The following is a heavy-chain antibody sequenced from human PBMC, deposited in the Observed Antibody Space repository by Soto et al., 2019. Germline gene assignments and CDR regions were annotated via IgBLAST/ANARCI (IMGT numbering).Heavy chain of an antibody. CDR2: IIPILGIA. J-gene: IGHJ6*03. V-gene: IGHV1-69*02. CDR3: AGGYCSGGSCVYYYYMDV. Sequence: QVQLVQSGAEVKKPGSSVKVSCKASGGTFSSYTISWVRQAPGQGLEWMGRIIPILGIANYAQKFQGRDTITADKSTSTAYMELSSLRSEDTAVYYCAGGYCSGGSCVYYYYMDVWGKGTTVTVSS. CDR1: GGTFSSYT. D-gene: IGHD2-15*01.